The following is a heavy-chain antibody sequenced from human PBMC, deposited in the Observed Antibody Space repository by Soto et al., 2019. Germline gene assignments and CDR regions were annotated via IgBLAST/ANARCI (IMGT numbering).Heavy chain of an antibody. CDR1: GYTFTSYY. Sequence: VSVKVSCKASGYTFTSYYMHGVRQAPGQGLEWMGIINPSGGSTSYAQKFQGRVTMTRDTSTSTVYMELSSLRSEDTAVYYCARSKVRGYGMDVWGQGTTVTVSS. CDR3: ARSKVRGYGMDV. D-gene: IGHD3-10*01. CDR2: INPSGGST. J-gene: IGHJ6*02. V-gene: IGHV1-46*01.